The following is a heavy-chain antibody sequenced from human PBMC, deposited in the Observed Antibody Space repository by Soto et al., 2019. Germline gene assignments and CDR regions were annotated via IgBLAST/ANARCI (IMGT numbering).Heavy chain of an antibody. CDR2: IKSDGSEK. CDR1: GFTFSHFW. V-gene: IGHV3-7*01. Sequence: GGSLRLSCATSGFTFSHFWMSWVRQAPGKGLEWLAKIKSDGSEKYYVDSVKGRFTISRDNSEKSVFLQMSSLRVDDTAAYYCRTGHWSDVWGQGTLVTASS. D-gene: IGHD1-1*01. CDR3: RTGHWSDV. J-gene: IGHJ4*02.